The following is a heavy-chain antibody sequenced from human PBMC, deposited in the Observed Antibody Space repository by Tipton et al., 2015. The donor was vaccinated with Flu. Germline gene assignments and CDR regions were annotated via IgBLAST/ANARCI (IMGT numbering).Heavy chain of an antibody. V-gene: IGHV4-34*01. J-gene: IGHJ5*02. CDR3: ARGLEWLSPYNWFDP. CDR2: INHSGST. Sequence: TLSLTCAVYGGSFSGYYWSWIRQPPGKGLEWIGEINHSGSTNYNPSLKSRVTISVDTSKNQFSLKLSSVTAADTAVYYCARGLEWLSPYNWFDPWGQGTLVTVSS. CDR1: GGSFSGYY. D-gene: IGHD3-3*01.